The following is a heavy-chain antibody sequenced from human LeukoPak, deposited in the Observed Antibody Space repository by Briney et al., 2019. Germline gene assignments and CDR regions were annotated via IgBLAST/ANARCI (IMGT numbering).Heavy chain of an antibody. J-gene: IGHJ3*02. V-gene: IGHV3-23*01. CDR2: ISGSGGST. D-gene: IGHD1-14*01. Sequence: PGGSLRLSCAASGFTFSSYAMSWVRQAPGKGLEWVSAISGSGGSTYYADSVKGRFTISRDNSRNTLYLQMNSLRAEDTAVYYCAKVGAPRKLNDAFDIWGQGTMVTVSS. CDR1: GFTFSSYA. CDR3: AKVGAPRKLNDAFDI.